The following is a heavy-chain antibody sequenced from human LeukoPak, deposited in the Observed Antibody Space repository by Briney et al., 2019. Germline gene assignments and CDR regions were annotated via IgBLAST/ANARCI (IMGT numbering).Heavy chain of an antibody. D-gene: IGHD3-3*01. J-gene: IGHJ3*02. CDR3: ARPGEGSGYSHDAFDI. CDR1: GFTFSSYG. CDR2: IWYDGSNK. Sequence: GRSLRLSCAASGFTFSSYGTHWVRQAPGKGREWVAVIWYDGSNKYYADSVKGRFTISRDNSKNTLYLQMNSLRAEDTAVYYCARPGEGSGYSHDAFDIWGQGTMVTVSS. V-gene: IGHV3-33*01.